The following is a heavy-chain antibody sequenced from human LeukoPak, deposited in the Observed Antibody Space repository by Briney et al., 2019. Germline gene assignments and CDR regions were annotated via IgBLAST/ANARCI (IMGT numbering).Heavy chain of an antibody. Sequence: PSETLSLTCTVSGGSISSYYWSWIRQPPGKGLEWIGYIYYSGSTNYNPSLKMRVTIEVDTCKNPFSLTLSSVTAADTAVYYCARIKRNTYYYDSSGYYPNYFDYWGQGTLVTVSS. CDR3: ARIKRNTYYYDSSGYYPNYFDY. CDR2: IYYSGST. V-gene: IGHV4-59*01. J-gene: IGHJ4*02. D-gene: IGHD3-22*01. CDR1: GGSISSYY.